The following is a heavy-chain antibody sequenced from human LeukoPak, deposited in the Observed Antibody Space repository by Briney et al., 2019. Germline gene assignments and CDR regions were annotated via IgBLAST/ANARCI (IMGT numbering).Heavy chain of an antibody. D-gene: IGHD2-2*01. CDR3: AKAAYCTSTSCHFSGYAQRPLDS. J-gene: IGHJ4*02. CDR2: ISIDGNNK. Sequence: GGSLRLSCVASGFTFNTYGIHWVRQAPGKGLEWVAGISIDGNNKDYSDSVKGRFTISRDNSKNTLYLQMNSLRAEDTAVYYCAKAAYCTSTSCHFSGYAQRPLDSWGQGTLVTVSS. CDR1: GFTFNTYG. V-gene: IGHV3-30*18.